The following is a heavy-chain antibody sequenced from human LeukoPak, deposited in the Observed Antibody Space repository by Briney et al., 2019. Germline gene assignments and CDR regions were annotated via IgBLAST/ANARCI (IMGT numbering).Heavy chain of an antibody. D-gene: IGHD1-26*01. CDR3: ARLGEWEHFDY. V-gene: IGHV1-69*13. CDR2: IIPIFGTA. Sequence: ASVKVSCKASGGTLSNYAISWVRQAPGQGLEWMGGIIPIFGTANYAQKFQGRVTITADESTSTAYMELSSLRSEDTAVYYCARLGEWEHFDYWGQGTLVTVSS. CDR1: GGTLSNYA. J-gene: IGHJ4*02.